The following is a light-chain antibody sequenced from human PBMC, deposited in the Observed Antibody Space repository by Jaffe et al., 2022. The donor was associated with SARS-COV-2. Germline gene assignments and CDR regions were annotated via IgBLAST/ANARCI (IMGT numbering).Light chain of an antibody. CDR3: MQALQTPPT. V-gene: IGKV2-28*01. CDR2: LGS. J-gene: IGKJ1*01. Sequence: DIVMTQSPLSLPVTPGEPASISCRSSQSLLHSNGYNYLDWYLQKPGQSPQLVIYLGSNRASGVPDRFSASGSGTDFTLKISRVEAEDVGVYYCMQALQTPPTFGQGTKVEIK. CDR1: QSLLHSNGYNY.